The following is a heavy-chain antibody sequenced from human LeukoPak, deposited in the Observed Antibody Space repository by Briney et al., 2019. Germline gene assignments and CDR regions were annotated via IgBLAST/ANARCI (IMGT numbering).Heavy chain of an antibody. V-gene: IGHV1-2*02. D-gene: IGHD3-22*01. CDR2: INPNSGGT. Sequence: ASVKVSCKASGYTFTGYFIHWVRQAPGQGLEWMGWINPNSGGTNYAQKFQGRVIMTRDTSISTAYMELNRLRSDDTAVYYCARDERYDSSGYPFDYWGQGTLVTVFS. CDR3: ARDERYDSSGYPFDY. J-gene: IGHJ4*02. CDR1: GYTFTGYF.